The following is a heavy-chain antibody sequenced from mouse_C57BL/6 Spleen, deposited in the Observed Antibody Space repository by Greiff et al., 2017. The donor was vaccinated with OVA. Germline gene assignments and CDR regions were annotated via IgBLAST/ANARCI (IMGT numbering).Heavy chain of an antibody. CDR1: GYTFTDYY. D-gene: IGHD2-3*01. J-gene: IGHJ2*01. V-gene: IGHV1-76*01. CDR3: ARRPGWGVFDY. Sequence: VQLVESGAELVRPGASVKLSCKASGYTFTDYYINWVKQRPGQGLEWIARIYPGSGNTYYNEKFKGKATLTAEKSSSTAYMQLSSLTSEDSAVYFCARRPGWGVFDYWGQGTTLTVSS. CDR2: IYPGSGNT.